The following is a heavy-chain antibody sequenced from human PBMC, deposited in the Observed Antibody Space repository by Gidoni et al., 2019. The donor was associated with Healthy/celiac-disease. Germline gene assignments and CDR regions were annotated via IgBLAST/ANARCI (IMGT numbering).Heavy chain of an antibody. D-gene: IGHD3-10*01. Sequence: EVQLVESGGGLVQPGRSLRLSCTASGFTFGDYAMSWFRQAPGKGLEWVGFIRSKAYGGKKEDDASVKGRFTISRDDSKSIAYLQMNSLKNEDTAVYYCTRDFVRYYWGQGTLVTVSS. CDR3: TRDFVRYY. CDR1: GFTFGDYA. J-gene: IGHJ4*02. CDR2: IRSKAYGGKK. V-gene: IGHV3-49*03.